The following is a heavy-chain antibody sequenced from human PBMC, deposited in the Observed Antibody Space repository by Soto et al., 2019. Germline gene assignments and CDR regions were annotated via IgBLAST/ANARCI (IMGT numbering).Heavy chain of an antibody. CDR3: ARHLFNYYDDTVYHYCDY. V-gene: IGHV1-69*13. CDR2: IIPIFGTA. Sequence: SVKVSCKASGGTFSSYAISWVRQAPGQGLEWMGGIIPIFGTANYAQKLQGRVTITADESTSTAYMELSSLRSDDTAVYYCARHLFNYYDDTVYHYCDYWGQGTLVTVSS. CDR1: GGTFSSYA. D-gene: IGHD3-22*01. J-gene: IGHJ4*02.